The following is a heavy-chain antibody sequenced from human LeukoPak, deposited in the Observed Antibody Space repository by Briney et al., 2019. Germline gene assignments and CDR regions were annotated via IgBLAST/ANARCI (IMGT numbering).Heavy chain of an antibody. D-gene: IGHD2-21*01. J-gene: IGHJ6*03. CDR3: AKGVRAKYYYYMDV. Sequence: PGGSLRLSCAASGFTFSNYWMTWVRQAPGKGLEWVAFIRYDGSNKYYADSVKGRFTISRDNSKNTLYLQMNSLRAEDTAVYYCAKGVRAKYYYYMDVWGKGTTVTISS. CDR2: IRYDGSNK. CDR1: GFTFSNYW. V-gene: IGHV3-30*02.